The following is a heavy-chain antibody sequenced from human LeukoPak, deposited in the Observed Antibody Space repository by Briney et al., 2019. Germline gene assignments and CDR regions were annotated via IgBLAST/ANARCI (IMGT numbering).Heavy chain of an antibody. CDR3: ASAPYYYDSSGKYYYYYYMDV. D-gene: IGHD3-22*01. CDR2: INSDGSST. V-gene: IGHV3-74*01. CDR1: GFTFSSYW. J-gene: IGHJ6*03. Sequence: PGGSLRLSCAASGFTFSSYWMHWVRQAPGKGLVWVSRINSDGSSTSYADSVKGRFTISRDNTKNTLYLQMNSLRAEDTAVYYCASAPYYYDSSGKYYYYYYMDVWGKGTTVTVSS.